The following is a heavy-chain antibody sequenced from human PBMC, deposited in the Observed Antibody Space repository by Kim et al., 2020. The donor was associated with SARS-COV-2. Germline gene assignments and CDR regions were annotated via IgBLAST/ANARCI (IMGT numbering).Heavy chain of an antibody. D-gene: IGHD4-17*01. J-gene: IGHJ5*02. Sequence: APKFQGRVTMTRATSTSTVYMELSSLRSEDTAVYYCAKALYGDYEAWFDPWGQGTLVTVSS. V-gene: IGHV1-46*01. CDR3: AKALYGDYEAWFDP.